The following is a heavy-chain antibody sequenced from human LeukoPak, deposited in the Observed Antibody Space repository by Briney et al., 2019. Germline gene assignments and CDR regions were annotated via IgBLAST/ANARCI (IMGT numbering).Heavy chain of an antibody. CDR1: GFTFSSYW. CDR2: INSDGSST. CDR3: ARPLTRITIFGVVIIDAFDI. D-gene: IGHD3-3*01. V-gene: IGHV3-74*01. J-gene: IGHJ3*02. Sequence: GGSLRLSCAASGFTFSSYWMHWVRQAPGKGLVWVSRINSDGSSTSYADPVKGRFTISRDNAKNTLYLQMSSLRAEDTAVYYCARPLTRITIFGVVIIDAFDIWGQGTMVTVSS.